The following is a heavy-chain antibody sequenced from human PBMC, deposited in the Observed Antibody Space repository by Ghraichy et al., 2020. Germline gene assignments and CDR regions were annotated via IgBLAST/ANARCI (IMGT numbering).Heavy chain of an antibody. CDR2: IYHSGTT. CDR1: GGSISSNNW. V-gene: IGHV4-4*02. J-gene: IGHJ4*02. CDR3: ARNFDD. Sequence: GSLRLSCAVSGGSISSNNWWSWVRQPPGKGLEWIGNIYHSGTTDYNPSLKSRVTMSVDKSKNQFSLNLTSVTAADTAVYYCARNFDDWGQGTLVTVSS.